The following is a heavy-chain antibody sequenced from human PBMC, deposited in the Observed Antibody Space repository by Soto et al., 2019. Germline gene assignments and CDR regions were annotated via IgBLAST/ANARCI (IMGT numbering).Heavy chain of an antibody. J-gene: IGHJ4*02. CDR1: GGTFSSYT. D-gene: IGHD3-3*01. CDR2: IIPILGIA. V-gene: IGHV1-69*02. CDR3: ARALITIFGVVQPSFDY. Sequence: SVKVYCKASGGTFSSYTISWVRQAPGQGLEWMGRIIPILGIAKYSQKFQGRVTITRDTSASTAYMELSSLRSEDTAVYYCARALITIFGVVQPSFDYWGQGTLVTVSS.